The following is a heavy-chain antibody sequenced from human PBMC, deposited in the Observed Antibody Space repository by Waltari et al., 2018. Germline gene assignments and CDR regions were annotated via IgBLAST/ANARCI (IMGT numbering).Heavy chain of an antibody. J-gene: IGHJ3*01. CDR2: LTGSGISK. V-gene: IGHV3-23*04. Sequence: EVQVVESGGGLVQPGGSLRLSCVVSGFTFRHYAMGWVRQAPGNGLEWVSGLTGSGISKYYADSVKGRFTISRDNSKNTLYLQMESLRAEDTAVYYCAKDLEELLPSAFDFWGQGTMVTVSS. D-gene: IGHD1-1*01. CDR1: GFTFRHYA. CDR3: AKDLEELLPSAFDF.